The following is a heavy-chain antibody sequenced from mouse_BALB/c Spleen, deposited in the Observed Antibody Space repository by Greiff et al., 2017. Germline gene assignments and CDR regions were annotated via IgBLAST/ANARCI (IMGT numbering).Heavy chain of an antibody. Sequence: VQRVESGPGLVAPSQSLSITCTVSGFSLTSYGVHWVRQPPGKGLEWLGVIWAGGSTNYNSALMSRLSISKDNSKSQVFLKMNSLQTDDTAMYYCARAYYYGSTSYAMDYWGQGTSVTVSS. CDR1: GFSLTSYG. CDR3: ARAYYYGSTSYAMDY. D-gene: IGHD1-1*01. CDR2: IWAGGST. J-gene: IGHJ4*01. V-gene: IGHV2-9*02.